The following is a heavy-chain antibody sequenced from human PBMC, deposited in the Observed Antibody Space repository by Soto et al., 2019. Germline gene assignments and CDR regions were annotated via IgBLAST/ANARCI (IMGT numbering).Heavy chain of an antibody. CDR1: GGTFSSYA. J-gene: IGHJ3*02. CDR3: ARDLGYYYDSSGYSQGAFDI. V-gene: IGHV1-69*13. Sequence: SVKVSCKASGGTFSSYAISWVRQAPGQGLEWMGGIIPIFGTANYAQKFQGRVTITADESTSTAYMELSSLRSEDTAVYYCARDLGYYYDSSGYSQGAFDIWGQGAMVTVSS. D-gene: IGHD3-22*01. CDR2: IIPIFGTA.